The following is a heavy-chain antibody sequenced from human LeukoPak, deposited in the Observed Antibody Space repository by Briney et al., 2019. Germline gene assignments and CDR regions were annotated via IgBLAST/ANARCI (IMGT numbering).Heavy chain of an antibody. D-gene: IGHD5-12*01. CDR2: IYSGGST. V-gene: IGHV3-66*01. J-gene: IGHJ3*02. Sequence: GGSLRLSCAASGFTVSSNYMSWVRQAPGKGLEWVSVIYSGGSTYYADSVKGRFAISRDNSKNTLYLQMSSLRAEDTAVYYCAKGRMATIYDAIDIWGQGTMVTVSS. CDR3: AKGRMATIYDAIDI. CDR1: GFTVSSNY.